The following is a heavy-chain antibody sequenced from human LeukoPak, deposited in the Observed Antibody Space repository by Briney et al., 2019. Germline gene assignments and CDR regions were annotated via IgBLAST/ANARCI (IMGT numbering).Heavy chain of an antibody. Sequence: GGSLRLSCAASGFTFSSYGMHWVRQAPGKGLEWVAFIRYDGSNKYYADSVKGRFTISRDNSKNTLHLQMNSLRAEDTAVYYCAKSWSGTTLRWFDPWGQGTLVTVSS. J-gene: IGHJ5*02. D-gene: IGHD1-1*01. V-gene: IGHV3-30*02. CDR1: GFTFSSYG. CDR3: AKSWSGTTLRWFDP. CDR2: IRYDGSNK.